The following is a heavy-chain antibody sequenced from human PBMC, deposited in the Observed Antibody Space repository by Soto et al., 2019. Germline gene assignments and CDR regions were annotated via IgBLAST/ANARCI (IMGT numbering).Heavy chain of an antibody. CDR2: IYWNDDK. J-gene: IGHJ3*01. V-gene: IGHV2-5*01. CDR1: GFSLSTSGVG. D-gene: IGHD3-3*01. Sequence: SGPTLVNPTQTLTLTCTFSGFSLSTSGVGVGWIRQPPGKALEWLALIYWNDDKRYSPSLKSRLTITKDTSKNQVVLTMTNMDPVDTATYYCAHRMSYYDFWSGYHDAFDLWGQGTMVTVSS. CDR3: AHRMSYYDFWSGYHDAFDL.